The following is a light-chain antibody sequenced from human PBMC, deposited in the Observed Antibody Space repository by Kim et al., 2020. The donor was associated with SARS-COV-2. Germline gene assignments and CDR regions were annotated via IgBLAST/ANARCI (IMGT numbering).Light chain of an antibody. CDR2: GAS. V-gene: IGKV3-15*01. J-gene: IGKJ1*01. Sequence: PGERATLSCRASQSVSNNLAWYQQKPGQAPRLLIYGASTRATGIPARFSGSGSGTEFTLTISSLQSEDFAVYYCQQYNNWPPWTFGQGTKVDIK. CDR1: QSVSNN. CDR3: QQYNNWPPWT.